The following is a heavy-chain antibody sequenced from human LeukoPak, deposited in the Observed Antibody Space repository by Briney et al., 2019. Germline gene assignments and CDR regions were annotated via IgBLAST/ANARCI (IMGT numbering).Heavy chain of an antibody. CDR2: ISSSGSTI. D-gene: IGHD5-24*01. J-gene: IGHJ4*02. V-gene: IGHV3-48*03. Sequence: GGSLRLSCAASGLIFSNYEMNWVRQAPGEGLEWVSYISSSGSTIYYADSVKGRFTISRDNAKNSLYLQMNSLRAEDTAVYYCARKMVTINRFSGDYWGQGTLVTVSS. CDR1: GLIFSNYE. CDR3: ARKMVTINRFSGDY.